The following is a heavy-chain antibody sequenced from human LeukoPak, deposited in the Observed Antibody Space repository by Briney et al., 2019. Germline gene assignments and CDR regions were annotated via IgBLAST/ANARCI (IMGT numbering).Heavy chain of an antibody. J-gene: IGHJ4*02. Sequence: SETLSLTCTVSGASISSFYWSWVRQPPGKGLEWIGYIYYGGSTNYNPSLQSRVTISVDTSKNQFSLKLSSVTAADTAVYYCSRGGSLYVYYFDYWGQGTLVTVSS. D-gene: IGHD3-16*01. CDR1: GASISSFY. CDR2: IYYGGST. V-gene: IGHV4-59*01. CDR3: SRGGSLYVYYFDY.